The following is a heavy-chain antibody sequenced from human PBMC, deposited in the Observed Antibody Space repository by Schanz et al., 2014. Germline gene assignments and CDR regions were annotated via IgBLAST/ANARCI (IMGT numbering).Heavy chain of an antibody. D-gene: IGHD2-2*01. Sequence: EVQLVESGGGLVKPGGSLRLSCAASGFTFSIYHMNWVRQAPGKGLEWVSVIYSDGRTYYGDSVKGRFTISRDNSKNTLYLQMNSLRDEDTAMYYCAKRCSSTSCSHGAFDIWGQGTMVTVSS. V-gene: IGHV3-66*01. J-gene: IGHJ3*02. CDR3: AKRCSSTSCSHGAFDI. CDR2: IYSDGRT. CDR1: GFTFSIYH.